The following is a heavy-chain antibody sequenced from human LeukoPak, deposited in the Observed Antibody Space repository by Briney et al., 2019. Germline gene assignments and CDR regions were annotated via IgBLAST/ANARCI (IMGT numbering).Heavy chain of an antibody. CDR3: ARGDTIFGPFDY. CDR1: GFTFSSYA. D-gene: IGHD3-3*01. CDR2: IYSGGST. V-gene: IGHV3-53*01. Sequence: GSLRLSCAASGFTFSSYAMSWVRQAPGKGLEWVSVIYSGGSTYYADSVKGRFTISRDNSKNTLYLQMNSLRAEDTAVYYCARGDTIFGPFDYWGQGTLVTVSS. J-gene: IGHJ4*02.